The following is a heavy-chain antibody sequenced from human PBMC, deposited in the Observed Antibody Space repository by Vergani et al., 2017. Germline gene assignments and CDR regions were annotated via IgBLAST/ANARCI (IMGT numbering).Heavy chain of an antibody. V-gene: IGHV2-5*02. D-gene: IGHD3-22*01. CDR1: GISLSTSGVG. Sequence: QITLKESGPTLVKPTQTLTLTCTFSGISLSTSGVGVGWIRQPPGKALEWLALIYWDDDKRYSPSLKSRLTITKDTSKNQVVLTMTNMDPVDTATYYCAHSAMIVVADNPYFDYWGQGTLVTVSS. CDR3: AHSAMIVVADNPYFDY. J-gene: IGHJ4*02. CDR2: IYWDDDK.